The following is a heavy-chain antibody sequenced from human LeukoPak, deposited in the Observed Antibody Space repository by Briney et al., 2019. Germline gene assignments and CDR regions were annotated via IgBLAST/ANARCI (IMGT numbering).Heavy chain of an antibody. Sequence: SETLSLTCTVSGGSVSSGSYYWSWIRQPPGKGLEWIGYIYYSGSTKYNPSLKSRVTISVDTSKNKFSLKLSSVTAANTAVYYCTSDLRYCSGGTCYPGAFDIWGQGTMVTVSS. CDR3: TSDLRYCSGGTCYPGAFDI. D-gene: IGHD2-15*01. V-gene: IGHV4-61*01. J-gene: IGHJ3*02. CDR2: IYYSGST. CDR1: GGSVSSGSYY.